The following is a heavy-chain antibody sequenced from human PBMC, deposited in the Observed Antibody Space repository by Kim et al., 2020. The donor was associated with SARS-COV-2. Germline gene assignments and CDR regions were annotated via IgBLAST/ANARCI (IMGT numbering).Heavy chain of an antibody. D-gene: IGHD2-21*02. Sequence: GGSLRLSCAASAFTFTNFAMSWVRQAPGKGLEWVSSISGSGGSSYYADSVRGRFTISRDNSKSTLYLQMNSLRAGDTAVYYCAKGIWVTTMAADYWGQGT. J-gene: IGHJ4*02. CDR2: ISGSGGSS. CDR1: AFTFTNFA. CDR3: AKGIWVTTMAADY. V-gene: IGHV3-23*01.